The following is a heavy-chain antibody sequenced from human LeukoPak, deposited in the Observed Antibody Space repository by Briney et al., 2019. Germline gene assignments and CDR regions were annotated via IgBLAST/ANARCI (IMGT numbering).Heavy chain of an antibody. CDR2: IKQDGSQK. CDR3: ATWIQPAI. CDR1: GFSSSSYW. V-gene: IGHV3-7*02. J-gene: IGHJ4*02. Sequence: AGGSLRLSCAASGFSSSSYWMSWVRQAPEKGLEWVANIKQDGSQKYYVDSVKGRFTISRDNAKNSLYLQMNSLRAEDTAVYYCATWIQPAIWGQETQVTVPS. D-gene: IGHD5-18*01.